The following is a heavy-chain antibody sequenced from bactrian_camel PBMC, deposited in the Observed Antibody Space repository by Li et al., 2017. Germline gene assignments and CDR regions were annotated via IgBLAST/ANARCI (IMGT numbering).Heavy chain of an antibody. CDR2: IYTGDGTT. V-gene: IGHV3S31*01. CDR1: GFAFSSSA. Sequence: DVQLVESGGGSVQAGGSLRLSCAASGFAFSSSAMSWVRQAPGKGLELVAAIYTGDGTTYYLDSVKGRFTISSDNAKTTLYLQMNSLKFEDTAVYYCAGYYGFGAWGQGTQVTVS. J-gene: IGHJ6*01. CDR3: AGYYGFGA. D-gene: IGHD2*01.